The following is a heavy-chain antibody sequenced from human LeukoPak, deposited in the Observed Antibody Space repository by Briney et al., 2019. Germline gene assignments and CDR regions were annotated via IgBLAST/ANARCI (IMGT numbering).Heavy chain of an antibody. Sequence: GASVTVSFTASGYIFTSYGISWVRQAPGQGLEWMGWISAYNGNTNYAQKLQGRVTMTTDTSTSTAYMELRSLRSDGTAVYYCARDHLPADDHYGMDVWGQGTTVTVSS. J-gene: IGHJ6*02. D-gene: IGHD2-2*01. V-gene: IGHV1-18*01. CDR1: GYIFTSYG. CDR3: ARDHLPADDHYGMDV. CDR2: ISAYNGNT.